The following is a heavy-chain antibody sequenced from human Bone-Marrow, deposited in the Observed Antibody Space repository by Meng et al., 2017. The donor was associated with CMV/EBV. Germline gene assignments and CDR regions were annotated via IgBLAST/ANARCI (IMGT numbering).Heavy chain of an antibody. CDR1: GYTFTSYA. CDR3: ARVAHDFWSGYYRAYYYYGMDV. CDR2: ISAYNGNT. V-gene: IGHV1-18*01. Sequence: ASVKVSCKASGYTFTSYAMNWVRQAPGQGLEWMGWISAYNGNTNYAQKLQGRVTMTTDTSTSTAYMELRSLRSDDTAVYYCARVAHDFWSGYYRAYYYYGMDVWGQGTTVTVSS. D-gene: IGHD3-3*01. J-gene: IGHJ6*02.